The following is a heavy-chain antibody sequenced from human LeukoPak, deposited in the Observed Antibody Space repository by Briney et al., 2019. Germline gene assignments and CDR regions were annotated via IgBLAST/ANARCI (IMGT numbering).Heavy chain of an antibody. J-gene: IGHJ4*02. CDR2: INPSGGST. D-gene: IGHD5-18*01. V-gene: IGHV1-46*01. CDR1: GYTFTSYY. CDR3: ARDLRGYSYGGTFDY. Sequence: ALVKVSCKASGYTFTSYYMHWVRQAPGQGLEWMGIINPSGGSTSYAQKFQGRVTMTRDTSTSTVYMELSSLRSEDTAVYYCARDLRGYSYGGTFDYWGQGTLVTVSS.